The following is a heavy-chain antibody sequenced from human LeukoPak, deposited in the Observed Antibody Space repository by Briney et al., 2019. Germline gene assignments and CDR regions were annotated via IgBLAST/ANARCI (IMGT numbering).Heavy chain of an antibody. D-gene: IGHD3-22*01. CDR3: ARTYDISGYYHALNY. V-gene: IGHV4-34*01. CDR1: GGSFSTYY. CDR2: INHSGNT. Sequence: SETLSLTCAVPGGSFSTYYWNWIRQPPGKGLEWIGEINHSGNTNYNPSLKSRLTISLDTSRNQFSLTLTSVTAADTAVYYCARTYDISGYYHALNYWGQGTLVTVSS. J-gene: IGHJ4*02.